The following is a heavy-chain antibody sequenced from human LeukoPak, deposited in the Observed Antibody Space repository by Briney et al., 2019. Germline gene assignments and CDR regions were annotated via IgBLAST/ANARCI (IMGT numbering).Heavy chain of an antibody. CDR1: GFTFSSYA. CDR2: ISGSGGST. V-gene: IGHV3-23*01. Sequence: GGSLRLSCAASGFTFSSYAMSWVRQAPGKGLEWVSAISGSGGSTYYADSVKGRFTISRDNSKNTLYLQMNSLRAEATAGDYCAKSHDILTGYQPDGMDVWGQGTTVTVSS. CDR3: AKSHDILTGYQPDGMDV. D-gene: IGHD3-9*01. J-gene: IGHJ6*02.